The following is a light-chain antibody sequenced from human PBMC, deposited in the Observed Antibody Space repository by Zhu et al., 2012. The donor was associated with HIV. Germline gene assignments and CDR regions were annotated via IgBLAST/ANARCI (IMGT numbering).Light chain of an antibody. J-gene: IGKJ1*01. V-gene: IGKV3-20*01. CDR2: GAS. CDR1: QSVSSYY. Sequence: LVLTQSPGTLSLSPGERATLSCRASQSVSSYYLAWYQQKPGQTPRLLIYGASRRATGIPDRFSGTGSGTDFTLTISRLEPEDFAVYYCQQYGSSPPLWTFGQGTKVEIK. CDR3: QQYGSSPPLWT.